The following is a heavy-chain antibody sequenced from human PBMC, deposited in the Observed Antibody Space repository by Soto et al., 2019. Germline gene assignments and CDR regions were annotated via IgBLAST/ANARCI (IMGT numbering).Heavy chain of an antibody. Sequence: ASVKVSCKASGYSFTSYGISWVRQAPGQGLERMGWISAYNGNTNYAQKLQGRVTMTTDTSTSTAYMELRSLRSDDTAVYYCVTHYYDSSGYPYYFDYWGKGTLVTVSS. V-gene: IGHV1-18*01. CDR1: GYSFTSYG. CDR3: VTHYYDSSGYPYYFDY. D-gene: IGHD3-22*01. CDR2: ISAYNGNT. J-gene: IGHJ4*02.